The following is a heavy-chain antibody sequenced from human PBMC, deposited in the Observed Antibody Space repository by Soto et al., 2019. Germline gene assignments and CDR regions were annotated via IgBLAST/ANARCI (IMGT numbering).Heavy chain of an antibody. CDR2: ISDTGFTI. D-gene: IGHD5-18*01. CDR3: ARRKGFLQYSDL. J-gene: IGHJ4*02. CDR1: GFSFRDYG. Sequence: SLRLSCAASGFSFRDYGMNWFRQAPGKGLEWVSFISDTGFTIYYADSVKGRFTISRDNAKKYLFLQMDSLRDEDTAVYYCARRKGFLQYSDLWGQGTLVTVSS. V-gene: IGHV3-48*02.